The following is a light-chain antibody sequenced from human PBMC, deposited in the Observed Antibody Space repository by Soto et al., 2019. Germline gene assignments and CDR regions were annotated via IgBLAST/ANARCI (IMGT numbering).Light chain of an antibody. CDR1: QSVSSY. CDR2: DAS. CDR3: QQRSNWLGT. V-gene: IGKV3-11*01. J-gene: IGKJ2*01. Sequence: EIVLTQSPATLSLSPGERATLSCRASQSVSSYLAWYQQKPGQAPRLLIYDASNRATGIPARFSGSGSGTDFTPTISSLEPEDFAVYYCQQRSNWLGTFGQGTKLEIK.